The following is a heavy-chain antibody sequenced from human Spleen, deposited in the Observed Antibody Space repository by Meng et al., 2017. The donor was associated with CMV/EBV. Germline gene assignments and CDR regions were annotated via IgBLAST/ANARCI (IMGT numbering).Heavy chain of an antibody. J-gene: IGHJ4*02. CDR2: INPNTGDT. CDR1: GYIFSDYY. CDR3: ARDNNWGPDY. D-gene: IGHD7-27*01. Sequence: ASVKVSCKASGYIFSDYYMHWVRQAPGQGLEWMGRINPNTGDTNYARKFQGRVTLTRDTSINTGYMELTRLTSDDTAVYYCARDNNWGPDYWGQGTLVTVSS. V-gene: IGHV1-2*02.